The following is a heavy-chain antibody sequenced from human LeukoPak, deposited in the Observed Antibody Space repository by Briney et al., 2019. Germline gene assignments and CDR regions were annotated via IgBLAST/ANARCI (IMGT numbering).Heavy chain of an antibody. D-gene: IGHD1-26*01. Sequence: KPGGSLRLSCAASGFTFSTYWMNWVRQAPGKGLEWVANISQDGSKKNYVDSVKGRFTISRDNAKNSLYLQMNSLRAEDTAVYYCAKATSGSWGPFDYWGQGTLVTVSS. CDR2: ISQDGSKK. CDR1: GFTFSTYW. V-gene: IGHV3-7*03. J-gene: IGHJ4*02. CDR3: AKATSGSWGPFDY.